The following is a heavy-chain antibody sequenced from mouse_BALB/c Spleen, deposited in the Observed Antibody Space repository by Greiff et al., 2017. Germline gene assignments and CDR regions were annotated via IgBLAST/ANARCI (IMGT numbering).Heavy chain of an antibody. CDR1: GYTFTSYY. CDR2: INPSNGGT. D-gene: IGHD2-4*01. Sequence: VQLHQPGAELVKPGASVKLSCKASGYTFTSYYMYWVKQRPGQGLEWIGGINPSNGGTNFNEKFKSKATLTVDKSSSTAYMQLSSLTSEDSAVYYCARWITTGYYYAMDYWGQGTSVTVSS. J-gene: IGHJ4*01. CDR3: ARWITTGYYYAMDY. V-gene: IGHV1S81*02.